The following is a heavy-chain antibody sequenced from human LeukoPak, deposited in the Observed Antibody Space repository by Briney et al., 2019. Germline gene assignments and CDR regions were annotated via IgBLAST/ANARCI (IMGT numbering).Heavy chain of an antibody. CDR1: GFTFSSYI. J-gene: IGHJ4*02. D-gene: IGHD6-19*01. V-gene: IGHV3-21*01. CDR3: ARGRIAVDGQEKIDY. CDR2: ISSSSSYL. Sequence: GGSLRLSCAASGFTFSSYIMNWVRQAPGKGLECVSSISSSSSYLYYADSVKCGFTISRDNAKNSLYLQMNSLRAEETAVYYCARGRIAVDGQEKIDYWGQGTLVTVSS.